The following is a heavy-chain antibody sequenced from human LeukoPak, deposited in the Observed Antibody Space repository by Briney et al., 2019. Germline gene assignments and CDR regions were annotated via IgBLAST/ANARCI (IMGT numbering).Heavy chain of an antibody. CDR2: IRCNGART. CDR1: GFTFSSYA. CDR3: AKVAEMDTILGKFDN. Sequence: AGGSLRLSCAASGFTFSSYAMSWVRQAPGKRLEWVSAIRCNGARTYYADSVKGRFTISRDNSKNTLYLQVNSLRAEDTAVYYCAKVAEMDTILGKFDNWGQGTLVTVSS. J-gene: IGHJ5*02. D-gene: IGHD5-24*01. V-gene: IGHV3-23*01.